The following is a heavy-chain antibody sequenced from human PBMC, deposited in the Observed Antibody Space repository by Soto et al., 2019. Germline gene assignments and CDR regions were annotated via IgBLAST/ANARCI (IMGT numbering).Heavy chain of an antibody. V-gene: IGHV3-33*01. CDR2: IWYDGSNK. CDR1: GFTFSSYG. J-gene: IGHJ4*02. D-gene: IGHD3-10*01. Sequence: QVQLVESGGGVVQPGRSLRLSCAASGFTFSSYGMHWVRQAPGKGLEWVAVIWYDGSNKYYADSVKGRFTISRDNSKNTLYLQMNSLRAEDRAVYYCARGGRGSGSYTLDYWGQGTLVTVSS. CDR3: ARGGRGSGSYTLDY.